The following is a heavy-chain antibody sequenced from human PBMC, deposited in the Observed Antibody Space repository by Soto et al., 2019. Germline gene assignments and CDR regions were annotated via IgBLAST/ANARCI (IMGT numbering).Heavy chain of an antibody. J-gene: IGHJ2*01. D-gene: IGHD2-2*02. Sequence: QVQLVQSGAEVKKPGSSVKVSCKASGGTFSSYAICWVRQAPGQGLEWMGGIIPIFGTANYAQKFQGRVTITADKSTSTAYMELSSLRSEDTDVYYCARVGSIGYCSSTSCYTRHWYFDLWGRGTLVTVSS. V-gene: IGHV1-69*06. CDR1: GGTFSSYA. CDR2: IIPIFGTA. CDR3: ARVGSIGYCSSTSCYTRHWYFDL.